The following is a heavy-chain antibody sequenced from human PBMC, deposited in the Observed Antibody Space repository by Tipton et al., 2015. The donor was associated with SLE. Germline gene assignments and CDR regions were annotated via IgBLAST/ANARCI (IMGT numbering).Heavy chain of an antibody. V-gene: IGHV4-39*07. Sequence: TLSLTCTVSGGSISSRSYFWGWIRQPPGKGLEWVGHVYYSGSAHYNPSLKSRVTISVDTSKNQFSLKLSSVTAADTAVYYCARDALYYRNAFDIWGQGTMVTVSS. CDR3: ARDALYYRNAFDI. CDR1: GGSISSRSYF. CDR2: VYYSGSA. J-gene: IGHJ3*02. D-gene: IGHD1-14*01.